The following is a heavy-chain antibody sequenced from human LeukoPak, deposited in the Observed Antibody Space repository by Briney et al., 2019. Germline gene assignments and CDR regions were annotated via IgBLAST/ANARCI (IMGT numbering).Heavy chain of an antibody. D-gene: IGHD3-22*01. J-gene: IGHJ4*02. CDR3: ARGDSSGYYEFDY. Sequence: ASVKVSCKASGYTFTVYYMHWVRQAPGQGLEWMGWINPNSGGTNYAQKFQGRVTMTRDTSISTAYMELSRLRSDDTAVYYCARGDSSGYYEFDYWGQGTLVTVSS. V-gene: IGHV1-2*02. CDR2: INPNSGGT. CDR1: GYTFTVYY.